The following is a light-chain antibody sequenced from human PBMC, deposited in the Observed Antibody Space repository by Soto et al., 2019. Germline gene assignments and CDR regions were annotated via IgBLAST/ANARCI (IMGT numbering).Light chain of an antibody. Sequence: EVVLTQSPGTLSLSPGERATLSCRASQSVSSSHLAWYQQKPGQAPRLLIYGAASRATGIPEGFSGSGSGTDFTLTISRLQPEDFAVYYCQQYGSSPYTFGRGTRLEIK. V-gene: IGKV3-20*01. CDR3: QQYGSSPYT. J-gene: IGKJ2*01. CDR2: GAA. CDR1: QSVSSSH.